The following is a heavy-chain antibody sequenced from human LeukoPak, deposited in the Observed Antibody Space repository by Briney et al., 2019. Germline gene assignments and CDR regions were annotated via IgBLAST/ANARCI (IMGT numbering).Heavy chain of an antibody. V-gene: IGHV1-2*04. CDR2: INPNSGGT. CDR1: GYTFTSYG. D-gene: IGHD4-17*01. J-gene: IGHJ4*02. CDR3: ARGDGDLYYFDY. Sequence: GASVKVSCKASGYTFTSYGISWVRQAPGQGLEWMGWINPNSGGTNYAQKFQGWVTMTRDTSISTAYMELSRLRSDDTAVYYCARGDGDLYYFDYWGQGTLVTVSS.